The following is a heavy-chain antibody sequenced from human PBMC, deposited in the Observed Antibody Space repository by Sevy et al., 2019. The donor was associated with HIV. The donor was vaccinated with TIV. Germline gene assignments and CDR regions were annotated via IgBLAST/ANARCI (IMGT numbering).Heavy chain of an antibody. CDR1: GGSISSSSYY. Sequence: SETLSLTCTVSGGSISSSSYYWGWIRHPPGKGLEWIGSIYYSGTTYYNQSLKSRVTISVDTSKNQFSLKLSSVTAADTAEYYCASLNSSWGPYMDVWGKGTTVTVSS. J-gene: IGHJ6*03. CDR2: IYYSGTT. CDR3: ASLNSSWGPYMDV. V-gene: IGHV4-39*01. D-gene: IGHD6-13*01.